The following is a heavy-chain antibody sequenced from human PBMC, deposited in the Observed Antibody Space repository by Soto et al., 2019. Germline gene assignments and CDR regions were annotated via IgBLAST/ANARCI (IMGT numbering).Heavy chain of an antibody. Sequence: SETLSLTCTVSGGSISSYYWSWIRQPPGKGLEWIGYIYYSGSTNYNPSLKSRVTISVDTSKNQFSLKLSSVTAADTAVYYCAREVIRGVIITWGQGTLVTVSS. D-gene: IGHD3-10*01. CDR3: AREVIRGVIIT. CDR1: GGSISSYY. CDR2: IYYSGST. V-gene: IGHV4-59*01. J-gene: IGHJ5*02.